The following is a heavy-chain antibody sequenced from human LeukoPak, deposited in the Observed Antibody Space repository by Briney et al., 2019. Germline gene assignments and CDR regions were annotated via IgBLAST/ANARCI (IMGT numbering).Heavy chain of an antibody. J-gene: IGHJ4*02. CDR3: ASGLCGGDCYNFDY. V-gene: IGHV1-69*04. D-gene: IGHD2-21*02. Sequence: ASVKVSCKASGGTFSSYAISWVRQAPGQGLEWMGRIIPIFGIANYAQKFQGRVTITADKSTSTAYTELSSLRSEDTAVYYCASGLCGGDCYNFDYWGQGTLVTVSS. CDR2: IIPIFGIA. CDR1: GGTFSSYA.